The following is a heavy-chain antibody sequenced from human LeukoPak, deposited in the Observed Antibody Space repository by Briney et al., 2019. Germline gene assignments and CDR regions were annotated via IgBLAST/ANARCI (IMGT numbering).Heavy chain of an antibody. V-gene: IGHV4-38-2*01. D-gene: IGHD3-10*01. CDR3: ARTMLRGLYYFDQ. CDR1: GFTFSRYA. Sequence: GSLRLSCGASGFTFSRYAMSWVRQPPGKGLEWIGSIYYTGTTNYNPSLKSQVTMSVDTSKNQFSLILSSVTAADTAVYYCARTMLRGLYYFDQWGQGTLVTVSS. CDR2: IYYTGTT. J-gene: IGHJ4*02.